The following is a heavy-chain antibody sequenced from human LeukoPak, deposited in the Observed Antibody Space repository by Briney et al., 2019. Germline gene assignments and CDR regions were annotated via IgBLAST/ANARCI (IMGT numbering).Heavy chain of an antibody. CDR3: ARVSKGDKMVYAIGSSRNFDY. V-gene: IGHV3-7*01. J-gene: IGHJ4*02. Sequence: PGGSLRLSCAASGFTFSSYWMSWVRQAPGKGLEWVANIKQDGSEKYYVDSVKGRFTISRDNAKNSLYLQMNSLRAEDTAVYYCARVSKGDKMVYAIGSSRNFDYWGQGTLVTVSS. CDR1: GFTFSSYW. D-gene: IGHD2-8*01. CDR2: IKQDGSEK.